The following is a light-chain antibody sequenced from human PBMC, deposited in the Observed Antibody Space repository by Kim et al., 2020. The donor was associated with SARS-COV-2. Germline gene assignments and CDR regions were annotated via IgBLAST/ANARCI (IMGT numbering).Light chain of an antibody. J-gene: IGKJ1*01. V-gene: IGKV1-27*01. CDR1: QGISNH. Sequence: DIQMTQSPSSLSASVGDRVTITCRASQGISNHLAWYQQKPGKVPKLLIYAASTLQSGVPSRFRGSGSGTDFTLTISSLQPEDFATYYCQKYNNDPPWTFGKGTKVDIK. CDR2: AAS. CDR3: QKYNNDPPWT.